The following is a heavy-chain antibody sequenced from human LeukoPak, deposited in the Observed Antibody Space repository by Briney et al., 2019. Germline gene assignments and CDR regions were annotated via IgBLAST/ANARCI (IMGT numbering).Heavy chain of an antibody. D-gene: IGHD2-2*03. J-gene: IGHJ3*02. Sequence: GGSLRLSCAASGFTFNNYAMSWVRQAPGKGLEWVSVISGSGSSTYYADSVKGRFTISRDNSKNTLYLQMNRLRPEDTAVYYCARVDDLDAFDIWGQGTMVTVSS. CDR2: ISGSGSST. V-gene: IGHV3-23*01. CDR1: GFTFNNYA. CDR3: ARVDDLDAFDI.